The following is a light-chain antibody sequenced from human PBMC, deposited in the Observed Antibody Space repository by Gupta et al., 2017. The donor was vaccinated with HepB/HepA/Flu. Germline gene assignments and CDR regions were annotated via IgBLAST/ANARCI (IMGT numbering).Light chain of an antibody. V-gene: IGLV2-14*01. J-gene: IGLJ1*01. CDR1: SNDIGRHSY. CDR3: NAHASVYF. CDR2: EVT. Sequence: HSALTQPASVSGSPGQSITISCTGSSNDIGRHSYVSWYQQYPGGAPKLILSEVTNRPSGVSYRFSGSKSGNTASLTISALEAEDESYYYCNAHASVYFFGTGTKVTVL.